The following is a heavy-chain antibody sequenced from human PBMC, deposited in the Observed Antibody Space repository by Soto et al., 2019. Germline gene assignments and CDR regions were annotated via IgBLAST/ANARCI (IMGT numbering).Heavy chain of an antibody. Sequence: QVQMVQSGAEVKKPGSSARVSCKVSGGTFSRHSISWVRQAPGQGLEWMGGIIPIFDATQYVQKFQGRLTITTDESTTTFHMDLSGLRPEDTAIYYCARDLTSVRGSWGQGTLVTVS. CDR3: ARDLTSVRGS. CDR1: GGTFSRHS. D-gene: IGHD3-10*01. J-gene: IGHJ4*02. V-gene: IGHV1-69*01. CDR2: IIPIFDAT.